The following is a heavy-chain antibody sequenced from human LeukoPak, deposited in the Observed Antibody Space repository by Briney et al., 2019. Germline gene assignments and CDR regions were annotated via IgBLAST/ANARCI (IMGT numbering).Heavy chain of an antibody. CDR2: IYDTGNT. CDR1: GDSMNGLS. CDR3: ARGVRVGFSSYYFDY. Sequence: SETLSLTCTVSGDSMNGLSWSWIRQSPGKGLEWIAYIYDTGNTNTSPSLKSRVTLSVDTSKKHFSLRLSSVTAADTAVYYCARGVRVGFSSYYFDYWGQGTLVIVSS. J-gene: IGHJ4*02. D-gene: IGHD6-6*01. V-gene: IGHV4-59*11.